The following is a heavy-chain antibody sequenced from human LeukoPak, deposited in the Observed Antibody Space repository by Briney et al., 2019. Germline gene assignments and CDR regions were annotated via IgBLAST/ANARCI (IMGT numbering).Heavy chain of an antibody. CDR3: AKVKWDLRYFDY. J-gene: IGHJ4*02. Sequence: GGSLRLSCAASGFTFDDYAMHWVRQAPGKGLEWVSGISWNSGSIGYADSVKDRFTISRDNAKNSLYLQMNSLRAEDTAVYYCAKVKWDLRYFDYWGQGALVTVSS. CDR2: ISWNSGSI. D-gene: IGHD1-26*01. V-gene: IGHV3-9*01. CDR1: GFTFDDYA.